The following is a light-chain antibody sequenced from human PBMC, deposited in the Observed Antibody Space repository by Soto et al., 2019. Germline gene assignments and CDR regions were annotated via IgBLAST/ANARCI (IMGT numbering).Light chain of an antibody. CDR1: QGIAPY. CDR3: QTYYSAPLT. V-gene: IGKV1-27*01. Sequence: DVQMTQSPSSLSAFVGVRVTITCRARQGIAPYLAWFQRKPGKVPKLLIYATSTLQSGVPSRFSVSGSGTDFTLTINSLQPEDVGTYYCQTYYSAPLTFGGGTKVEIK. J-gene: IGKJ4*01. CDR2: ATS.